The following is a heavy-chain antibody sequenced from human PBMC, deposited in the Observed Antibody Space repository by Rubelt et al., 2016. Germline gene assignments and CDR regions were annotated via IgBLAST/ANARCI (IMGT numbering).Heavy chain of an antibody. Sequence: EVQLVESGGGLVQPGGSLRLSCAASVFTLSSYWMHWVRQAPGKGLVWVSRINSDGSITSYADSVKCRFTISRDNAKNTLYLQMNSLRAEDTAVYYCVSSSLDYWGQGTLVTVSS. CDR1: VFTLSSYW. D-gene: IGHD6-13*01. CDR3: VSSSLDY. J-gene: IGHJ4*02. V-gene: IGHV3-74*01. CDR2: INSDGSIT.